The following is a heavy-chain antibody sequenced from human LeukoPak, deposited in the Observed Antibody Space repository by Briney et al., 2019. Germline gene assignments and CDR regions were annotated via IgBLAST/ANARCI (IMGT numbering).Heavy chain of an antibody. D-gene: IGHD2-2*01. CDR2: IIPIFGTA. V-gene: IGHV1-69*06. CDR1: GGTFSSYA. J-gene: IGHJ4*02. CDR3: ARDTFRDSAATRGLPDY. Sequence: SVKVSCKASGGTFSSYAISWVRQAPGQGLEWMGGIIPIFGTANYAQKFQGRVMITADKSTSTAYMELSSLRSEDTAVYYCARDTFRDSAATRGLPDYWGQGTLVTVSS.